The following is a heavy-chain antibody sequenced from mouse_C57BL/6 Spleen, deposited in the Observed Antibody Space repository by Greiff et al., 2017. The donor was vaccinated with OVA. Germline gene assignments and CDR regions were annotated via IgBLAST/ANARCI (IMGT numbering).Heavy chain of an antibody. CDR1: GFTFNTYA. J-gene: IGHJ4*01. Sequence: EVHLVESGGGLVQPKGSLKLSCAASGFTFNTYAMHWVRQAPGKGLEWVARIRSKSSNYATYYADAVKDRFTISRDDSQSMLYRQMNNLNSEDAAMYYCVRGYGYAMDYWGQGTSVTVSS. V-gene: IGHV10-3*01. CDR3: VRGYGYAMDY. D-gene: IGHD2-12*01. CDR2: IRSKSSNYAT.